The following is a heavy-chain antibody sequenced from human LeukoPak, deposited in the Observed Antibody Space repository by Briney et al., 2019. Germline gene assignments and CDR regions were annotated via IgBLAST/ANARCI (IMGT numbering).Heavy chain of an antibody. CDR1: GYTFTSYG. CDR2: INPNSGGT. D-gene: IGHD3-22*01. V-gene: IGHV1-2*02. Sequence: ASVKVSCKASGYTFTSYGISWVRQAPGQGLEWMGWINPNSGGTNYAQKFQGRVTMTRDTSISTAYMELSRLRSDDTAVYYCARAPQPYDSSGYYSSRLFDYWGQGTLVTVSS. CDR3: ARAPQPYDSSGYYSSRLFDY. J-gene: IGHJ4*02.